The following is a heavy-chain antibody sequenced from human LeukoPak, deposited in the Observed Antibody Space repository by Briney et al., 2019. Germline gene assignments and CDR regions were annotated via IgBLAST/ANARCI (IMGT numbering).Heavy chain of an antibody. CDR2: ISYDGSNK. D-gene: IGHD2-21*02. CDR3: VKEDSPATANY. J-gene: IGHJ4*02. CDR1: GFTFSSYA. Sequence: GGSLRLSCAASGFTFSSYAMHWVRQAPGKGLEWVAVISYDGSNKYYADSVKGRFTISRDNSKDTLFLQMNSLRPGDTAVYYCVKEDSPATANYWGQGTLVTISS. V-gene: IGHV3-30*04.